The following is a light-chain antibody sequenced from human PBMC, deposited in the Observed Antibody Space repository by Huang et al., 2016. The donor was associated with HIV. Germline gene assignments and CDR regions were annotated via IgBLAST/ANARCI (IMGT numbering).Light chain of an antibody. CDR1: QSVTSDY. CDR3: QQYGSSLGT. V-gene: IGKV3-20*01. CDR2: GAS. J-gene: IGKJ4*01. Sequence: VLTQSPGTLSLSPGERATLSCWASQSVTSDYVAWYQQKPGQAPSLLIDGASIRSTFIPVRFSVSGSVTYFTLTISRLEPGDFAVYYFQQYGSSLGTFGGGTKVEIK.